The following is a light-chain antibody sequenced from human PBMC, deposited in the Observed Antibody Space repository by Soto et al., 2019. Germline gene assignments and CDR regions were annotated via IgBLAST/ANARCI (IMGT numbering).Light chain of an antibody. CDR2: DAS. V-gene: IGKV3-20*01. Sequence: EIVLTQSPVTLSLSPGERATLSCRASQTVSTSYLAWYQQKPGQAPRLLLYDASTRATGIPDRFSGSGSGTDFTLTISRLEPEDFAVYYCQQYGSSGTFGQGTKVDIK. CDR1: QTVSTSY. CDR3: QQYGSSGT. J-gene: IGKJ1*01.